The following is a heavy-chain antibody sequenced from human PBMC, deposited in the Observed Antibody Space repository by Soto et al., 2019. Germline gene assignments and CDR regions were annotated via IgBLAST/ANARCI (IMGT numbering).Heavy chain of an antibody. J-gene: IGHJ4*02. CDR3: TRVPLLGGSSWYSFDY. D-gene: IGHD6-13*01. Sequence: GGSLRLSCTASGFTFGDYAMSWFRQAPGKGLEWVGFIRSKAYGGTTEYAASVKGRFTISRDDSKSIAYLQMNSLKTEDTAVYYCTRVPLLGGSSWYSFDYWGQGTLVTVSS. CDR2: IRSKAYGGTT. CDR1: GFTFGDYA. V-gene: IGHV3-49*03.